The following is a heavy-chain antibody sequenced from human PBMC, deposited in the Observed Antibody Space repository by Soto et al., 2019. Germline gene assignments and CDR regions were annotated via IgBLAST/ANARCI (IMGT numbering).Heavy chain of an antibody. D-gene: IGHD3-10*01. CDR2: ISAYNGNT. CDR1: GYTFTSYG. J-gene: IGHJ4*02. CDR3: AREMGDGSGSYYGY. Sequence: QVQLVQSGAGVKKPGASVKVSCKASGYTFTSYGISWVRQGPGQGLEWMAWISAYNGNTYYAQKLQGRVTMTTDTSTRTAYVELRNHRSDDTAVYYSAREMGDGSGSYYGYWGQGTLVTVSS. V-gene: IGHV1-18*01.